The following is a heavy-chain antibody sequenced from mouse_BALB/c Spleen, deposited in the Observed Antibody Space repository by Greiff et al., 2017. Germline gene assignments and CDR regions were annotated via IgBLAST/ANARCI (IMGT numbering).Heavy chain of an antibody. Sequence: EVKLVESGPGLVKPSQSLSLTCTVTGYSITSDYAWNWIRQFPGNKLEWMGYISYSGSTSYNPSLKSRISITRDTSKNQFFLQLNSVTTEDTATYYCARREGYYGYDGYAMDYWGQGTSVTVSS. CDR1: GYSITSDYA. J-gene: IGHJ4*01. D-gene: IGHD2-2*01. V-gene: IGHV3-2*02. CDR2: ISYSGST. CDR3: ARREGYYGYDGYAMDY.